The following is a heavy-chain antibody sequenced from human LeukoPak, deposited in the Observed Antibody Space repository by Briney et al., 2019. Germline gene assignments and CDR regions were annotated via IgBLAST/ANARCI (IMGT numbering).Heavy chain of an antibody. V-gene: IGHV3-48*03. D-gene: IGHD3-22*01. CDR2: ITSSGSTI. CDR3: ASGNYYDSSGYYPPLCH. J-gene: IGHJ4*02. Sequence: GGSLRLSCAASGFTFSSYEMNWVRQAPGKGLEWVSYITSSGSTIYYADSVKGRFTISRDNAKNSLYLQMSSLRAEDTAVYYCASGNYYDSSGYYPPLCHWGQGTLVTVSS. CDR1: GFTFSSYE.